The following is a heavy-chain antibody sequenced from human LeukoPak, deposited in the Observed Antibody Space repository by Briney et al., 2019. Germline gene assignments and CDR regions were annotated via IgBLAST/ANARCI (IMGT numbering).Heavy chain of an antibody. Sequence: ASVKVSCKASGYTFTNYYFHCVRQAPGHGLEWMGIINPSNGDTTYAQKFQGRVTVTRETSTSTVYMELSSLRSEDTAVYYCARDFSTPQNILDYWGQGTLVTVSS. CDR2: INPSNGDT. D-gene: IGHD2-15*01. V-gene: IGHV1-46*01. J-gene: IGHJ4*02. CDR3: ARDFSTPQNILDY. CDR1: GYTFTNYY.